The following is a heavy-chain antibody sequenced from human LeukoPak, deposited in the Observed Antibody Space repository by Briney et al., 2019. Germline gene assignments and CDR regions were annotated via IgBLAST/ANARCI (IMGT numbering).Heavy chain of an antibody. CDR1: GGSISSGDYY. Sequence: SQTLSLTCTVSGGSISSGDYYWSWIRQPPGKGLEWIGYIYYSGSTYYNPSLKSRVTISVDTSKNQFSLKLSSVTAADTAVYYCAMYSSGWYGGDYFDYWGQGTLVTVSS. CDR3: AMYSSGWYGGDYFDY. CDR2: IYYSGST. J-gene: IGHJ4*02. V-gene: IGHV4-30-4*01. D-gene: IGHD6-19*01.